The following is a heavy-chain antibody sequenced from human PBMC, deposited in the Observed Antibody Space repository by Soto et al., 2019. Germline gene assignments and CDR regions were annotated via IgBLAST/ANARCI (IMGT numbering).Heavy chain of an antibody. V-gene: IGHV1-24*01. D-gene: IGHD6-13*01. CDR1: GYTLTELS. CDR3: ATLAAAGPRSGFDY. Sequence: ASVKGSCKVSGYTLTELSMHWVRQSPGKGLEWMGGFDPEDGETIYAQKFQDRVTMTEDTSTDTAYMELSSLRSEDTAVYYCATLAAAGPRSGFDYWGQGTLVTVSS. J-gene: IGHJ4*02. CDR2: FDPEDGET.